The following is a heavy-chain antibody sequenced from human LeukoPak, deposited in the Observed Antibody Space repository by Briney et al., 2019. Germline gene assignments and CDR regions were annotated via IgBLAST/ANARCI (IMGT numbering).Heavy chain of an antibody. CDR2: ITGSGVTT. D-gene: IGHD3-22*01. CDR1: GFTFSSYA. J-gene: IGHJ4*02. CDR3: AKAPYDTSGFSSPNYFDY. Sequence: GGSLRLSCAASGFTFSSYAMSWVRQAPGKGLEWISTITGSGVTTYYADSVKGRFTISRDNFKNTLFLQMNSLRAEDTAVYYCAKAPYDTSGFSSPNYFDYWGQGTLVTVSS. V-gene: IGHV3-23*01.